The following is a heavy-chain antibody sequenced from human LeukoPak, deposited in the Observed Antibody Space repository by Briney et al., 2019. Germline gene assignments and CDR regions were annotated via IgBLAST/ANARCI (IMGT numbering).Heavy chain of an antibody. V-gene: IGHV3-21*01. CDR2: ISYNSVYK. J-gene: IGHJ4*02. CDR1: GFAFRGYT. Sequence: GGSLRLSCAASGFAFRGYTMTWVRQAPGKGLDWVSSISYNSVYKYHAESLQGRFTSSRDNFENILFLQMPGLIDEDTAVYYCGRNPAPHSARRPHFDYWGQGTLVTVSS. CDR3: GRNPAPHSARRPHFDY. D-gene: IGHD5-18*01.